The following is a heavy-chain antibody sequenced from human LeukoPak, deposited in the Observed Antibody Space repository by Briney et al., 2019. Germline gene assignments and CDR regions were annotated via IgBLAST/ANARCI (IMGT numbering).Heavy chain of an antibody. CDR1: GFTFSSYG. D-gene: IGHD6-6*01. CDR2: ISYDGSNK. Sequence: GGSLRPSCAASGFTFSSYGMRWVRQAPDKGLEWVAVISYDGSNKYYADSVKGRFTISRDNSKNTLYLQMNSLRAEDTAVYYCAKDHSSSSFDYWGQGTLVTVSS. V-gene: IGHV3-30*18. J-gene: IGHJ4*02. CDR3: AKDHSSSSFDY.